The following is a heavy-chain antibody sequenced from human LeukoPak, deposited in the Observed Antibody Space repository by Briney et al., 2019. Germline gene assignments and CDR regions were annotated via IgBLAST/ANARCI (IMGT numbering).Heavy chain of an antibody. J-gene: IGHJ5*02. Sequence: SETLSLTCAVSGGSISSGGYYWSWIRQPPGKGLEWIGEINHSGSTNYNPSLKSRVTISVDTSKNQFSLKLSSVTAADTAVYYCARKGYDFWSGYLSFDPWGQGTLVTVSS. CDR2: INHSGST. CDR1: GGSISSGGYY. CDR3: ARKGYDFWSGYLSFDP. D-gene: IGHD3-3*01. V-gene: IGHV4-34*01.